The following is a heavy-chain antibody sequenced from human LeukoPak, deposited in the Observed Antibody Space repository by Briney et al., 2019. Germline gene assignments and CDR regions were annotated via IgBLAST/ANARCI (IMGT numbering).Heavy chain of an antibody. V-gene: IGHV4-59*02. CDR2: LSYTGKT. J-gene: IGHJ4*02. CDR3: SEGYFEPFAH. Sequence: SETLSLTCVVSGASVSSSHWNWIRQLPGKGLEWIGCLSYTGKTDYNPSLSGPVTMSLGTSNNQVSLTLRSVTAADTAVYYCSEGYFEPFAHWGQGILVAVSS. D-gene: IGHD3-9*01. CDR1: GASVSSSH.